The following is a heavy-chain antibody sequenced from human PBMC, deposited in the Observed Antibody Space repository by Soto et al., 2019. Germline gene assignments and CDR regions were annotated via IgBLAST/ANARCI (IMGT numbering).Heavy chain of an antibody. CDR1: GFTFSNYA. J-gene: IGHJ4*02. CDR3: AREFAPGSPNYDY. CDR2: FTRSGNT. V-gene: IGHV3-23*01. Sequence: EVQLLESAGGLEQPGGSLRLSCAASGFTFSNYAMSWVGQAPGKGLEWVSTFTRSGNTYYADSVKGRFTISRDNSKNTLYLQMDSLRAEDTAVYYCAREFAPGSPNYDYWGLGTLVTVSS. D-gene: IGHD3-10*01.